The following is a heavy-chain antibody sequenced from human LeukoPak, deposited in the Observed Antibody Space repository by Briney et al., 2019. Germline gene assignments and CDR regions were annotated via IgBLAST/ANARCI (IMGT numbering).Heavy chain of an antibody. CDR3: ARHPICSGGSCVLGYFDY. Sequence: PSETLTLTCTVSGGSISSSSYYWGWIRQPPGKGLEWIGSIYYSGSTYYNPSLKSRVTISVDTSKNQFSLKLSSVTAADAAVYYCARHPICSGGSCVLGYFDYSGQRT. CDR2: IYYSGST. J-gene: IGHJ4*02. V-gene: IGHV4-39*01. CDR1: GGSISSSSYY. D-gene: IGHD2-15*01.